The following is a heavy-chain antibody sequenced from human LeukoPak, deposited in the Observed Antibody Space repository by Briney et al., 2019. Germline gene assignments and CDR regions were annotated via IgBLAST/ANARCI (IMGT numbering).Heavy chain of an antibody. CDR1: GFTFSSYG. D-gene: IGHD5-24*01. V-gene: IGHV3-30*18. CDR2: ISYDGSNK. J-gene: IGHJ4*02. Sequence: GGSLRLSCAASGFTFSSYGMHWVRQAPGKGLEWVAVISYDGSNKYYVDSVKGRFTISRDNSKNTLYLQMNRLRAEDTAVYYCAKDRGLLGRWLQSEADYWGQGTLVTVSS. CDR3: AKDRGLLGRWLQSEADY.